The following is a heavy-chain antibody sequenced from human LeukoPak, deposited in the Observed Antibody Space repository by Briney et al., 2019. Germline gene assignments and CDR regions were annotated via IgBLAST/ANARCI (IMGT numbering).Heavy chain of an antibody. CDR2: ISTDGTTT. CDR3: ARSLGYSSGG. Sequence: PGGSLRLSCAASGFTFSSYAMSWVRQAPGKGLVWVSHISTDGTTTNYADSVKGRFTISRDNAKDTLYLQLNSLRAEDTAIYYRARSLGYSSGGWGQGTLVTVSS. V-gene: IGHV3-74*01. J-gene: IGHJ4*02. CDR1: GFTFSSYA. D-gene: IGHD2-15*01.